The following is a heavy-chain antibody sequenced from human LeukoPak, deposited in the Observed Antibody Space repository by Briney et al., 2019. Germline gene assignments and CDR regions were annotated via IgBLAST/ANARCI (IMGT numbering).Heavy chain of an antibody. CDR3: ARTSGIGLREYFDH. J-gene: IGHJ4*02. CDR2: ISSSSSYI. CDR1: GFPFSSYS. V-gene: IGHV3-21*01. Sequence: PGGSLRLSCAASGFPFSSYSMNWVRQAPGKGLEWVSYISSSSSYIYYADSVKGRFTISRDNAKNSLYLQMNSLRAEDTAVYYCARTSGIGLREYFDHWGQGALVTVSS. D-gene: IGHD2/OR15-2a*01.